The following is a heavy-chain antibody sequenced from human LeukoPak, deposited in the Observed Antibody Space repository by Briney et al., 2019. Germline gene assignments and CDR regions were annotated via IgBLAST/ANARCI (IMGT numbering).Heavy chain of an antibody. V-gene: IGHV4-4*07. J-gene: IGHJ3*02. Sequence: SETLSLTCTVSGDSISDYYWSWIRQPAGKGLELIGRIYTNGITNYNPSLKSRVTTSVDTSKNQLSLRLSSVTAADTAEYYCARGVMTAIFAFDIWGQGTMVTVSS. CDR1: GDSISDYY. CDR2: IYTNGIT. D-gene: IGHD2-21*02. CDR3: ARGVMTAIFAFDI.